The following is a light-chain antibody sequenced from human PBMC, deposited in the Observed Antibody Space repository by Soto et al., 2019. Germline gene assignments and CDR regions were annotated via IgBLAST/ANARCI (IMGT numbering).Light chain of an antibody. CDR1: QSISNF. CDR2: AAS. V-gene: IGKV1-39*01. CDR3: QQYVTSAIT. J-gene: IGKJ5*01. Sequence: DIPISQSQSSLSASVGDRVTISCRASQSISNFLNCYQQKPGKASQLLIYAASRLQSGVPPRFSGSGFGTDFTLTISRLEPEDCTLDYCQQYVTSAITFGQVTRPEI.